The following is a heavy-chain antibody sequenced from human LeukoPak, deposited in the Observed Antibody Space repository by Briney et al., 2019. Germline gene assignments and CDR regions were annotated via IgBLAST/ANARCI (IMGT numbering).Heavy chain of an antibody. CDR2: IYYSGST. CDR1: GGSMSSRSYY. J-gene: IGHJ4*02. D-gene: IGHD4-17*01. CDR3: ARHGTVTHRFDY. V-gene: IGHV4-39*01. Sequence: SETLSLTCGVSGGSMSSRSYYWGWIRQPPGKGLEWIGSIYYSGSTYYNPSLKSRVTISVDSSKNQCSLKLSSVTAADTAVYYCARHGTVTHRFDYWGQGTLVTVSS.